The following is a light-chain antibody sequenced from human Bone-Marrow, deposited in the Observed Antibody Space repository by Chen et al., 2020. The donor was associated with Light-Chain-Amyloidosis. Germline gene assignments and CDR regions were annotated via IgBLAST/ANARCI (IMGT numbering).Light chain of an antibody. CDR2: EDS. V-gene: IGLV2-23*01. J-gene: IGLJ2*01. CDR3: CSSSDTDTLI. Sequence: QSALTQPASVAGSVGQSITLSCTGTSTDVGHYNLVYWYQQHPVEAPKLMIDEDSERPSGVSNRFSGSKSGNTASLTISGLQTEDQADYYCCSSSDTDTLIFGTGTRLTVL. CDR1: STDVGHYNL.